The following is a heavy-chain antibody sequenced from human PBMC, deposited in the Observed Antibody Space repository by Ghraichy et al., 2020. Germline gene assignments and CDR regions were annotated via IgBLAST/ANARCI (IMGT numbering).Heavy chain of an antibody. CDR3: ARDSGRFVGFDY. CDR2: ISFDGNDK. V-gene: IGHV3-30*01. CDR1: GFSFKNYA. D-gene: IGHD1-26*01. Sequence: GESLNISCAASGFSFKNYAINWVRQAPGKGLEWVAVISFDGNDKYYADSVKGRFTISRDNSKNRLSLQMNSLRSEDTAVYYCARDSGRFVGFDYWGQGTLVTVSS. J-gene: IGHJ4*02.